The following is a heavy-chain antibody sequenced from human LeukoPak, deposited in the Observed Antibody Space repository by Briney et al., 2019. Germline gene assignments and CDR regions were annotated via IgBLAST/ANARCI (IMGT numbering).Heavy chain of an antibody. CDR3: ARYSSSSRGYFHS. CDR2: IYHGGST. CDR1: GYSISSGYY. J-gene: IGHJ4*02. V-gene: IGHV4-38-2*02. Sequence: PPETLSLTCTVSGYSISSGYYWGWIRQPPGKGLEWIGSIYHGGSTYYNPCLESRVTISLDTSKNHFSLKLTSVTAADTAVYYCARYSSSSRGYFHSWGQGILVTVSS. D-gene: IGHD6-6*01.